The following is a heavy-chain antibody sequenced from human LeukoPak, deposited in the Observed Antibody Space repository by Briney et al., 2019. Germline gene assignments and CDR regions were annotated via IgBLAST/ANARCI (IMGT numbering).Heavy chain of an antibody. CDR2: IYYSGST. V-gene: IGHV4-59*01. CDR1: XXSIXXXY. Sequence: XTXSXXSIXXXYWSWIRQPPGKGLEWIGYIYYSGSTNYNPSLTSRVTISVDTSXNQFSLKLRSVTAADTAGYYCAXXXXXXPXIYSFDYWGQGTLVTVSS. J-gene: IGHJ4*02. D-gene: IGHD2-15*01. CDR3: AXXXXXXPXIYSFDY.